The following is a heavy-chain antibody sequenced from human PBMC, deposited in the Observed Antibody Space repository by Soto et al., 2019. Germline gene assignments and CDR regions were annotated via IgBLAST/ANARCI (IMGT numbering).Heavy chain of an antibody. V-gene: IGHV4-59*11. CDR3: ARVPDR. D-gene: IGHD2-2*01. CDR1: CGSSINLS. J-gene: IGHJ5*02. CDR2: IYHSGST. Sequence: SVTLPVTWTVACGSSINLSWRWIRQPPGKGLEWIGYIYHSGSTNYNPSLKSRVTISVDRSKNQLSLKLSSVTAADTAVYYCARVPDRWGQGTLVTV.